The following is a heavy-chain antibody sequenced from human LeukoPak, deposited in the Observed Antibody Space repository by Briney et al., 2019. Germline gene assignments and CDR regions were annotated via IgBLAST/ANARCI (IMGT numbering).Heavy chain of an antibody. CDR3: AKQGGLRRYFDL. V-gene: IGHV4-34*01. J-gene: IGHJ2*01. CDR2: INHSGST. CDR1: GGSFSGYY. Sequence: SETLSLTCAVYGGSFSGYYWSWIRQPPGKGLEWIGEINHSGSTNYNPSLKSRVTISVDTSKNQFSLKLSSVTAADTAMYYCAKQGGLRRYFDLWGRGTLVTVSS. D-gene: IGHD3-16*01.